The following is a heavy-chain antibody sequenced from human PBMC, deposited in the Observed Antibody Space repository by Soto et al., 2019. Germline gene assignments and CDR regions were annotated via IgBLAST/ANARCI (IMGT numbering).Heavy chain of an antibody. CDR3: ARGEATAGHQFHYGMDV. D-gene: IGHD6-13*01. V-gene: IGHV3-72*01. Sequence: EVQLVESGGGLVQPGGSLRLSCAGSEFTVSDHYIDWVRQAPGKGLEWLGRSRNKANSYTTEYAASVKGRFTISRDDSTNTLYLQMNSLNTEDTAVYYCARGEATAGHQFHYGMDVWGQGTTVTVFS. CDR2: SRNKANSYTT. J-gene: IGHJ6*02. CDR1: EFTVSDHY.